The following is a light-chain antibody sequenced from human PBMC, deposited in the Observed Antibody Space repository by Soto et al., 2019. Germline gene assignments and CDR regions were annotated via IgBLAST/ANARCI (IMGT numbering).Light chain of an antibody. J-gene: IGKJ2*01. Sequence: EIVLTQSPATLSLSPGERATLSCGASQSVKFENLAWYQQKPGLAPRLLIYDASIRATGIPDRFTGSGSGTHFSLTIDRLEPEDFAVYYCQSYDTSPNIFGQGTTLEIK. CDR1: QSVKFEN. CDR3: QSYDTSPNI. CDR2: DAS. V-gene: IGKV3D-20*01.